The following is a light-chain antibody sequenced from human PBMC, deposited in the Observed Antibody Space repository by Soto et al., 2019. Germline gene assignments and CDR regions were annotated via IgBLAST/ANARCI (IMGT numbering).Light chain of an antibody. CDR3: QQYNSYPYT. J-gene: IGKJ2*01. Sequence: DIQMTQSPSTVSASVGDAVTITCRASQSISTWLAWYQQKPGKAPNLLIYDASTLESGGPSGFSGSGSGTEFTLTISSLQPDDSATYYCQQYNSYPYTFG. V-gene: IGKV1-5*01. CDR1: QSISTW. CDR2: DAS.